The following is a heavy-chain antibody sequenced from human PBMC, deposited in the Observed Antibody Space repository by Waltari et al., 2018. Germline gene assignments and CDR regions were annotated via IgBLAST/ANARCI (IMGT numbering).Heavy chain of an antibody. D-gene: IGHD6-13*01. V-gene: IGHV4-39*07. Sequence: QLQLQESGPGLVKPSETLSLTCTVSGGSISSSSYYWGWIRQPPGKGLEWIGSIYYSGSTYYNPSLKSRVTISVDTSKNQFSLKLSSVTAADTAVYYCARDLHSSSGYFQHWGQGTLVTVSS. CDR1: GGSISSSSYY. CDR2: IYYSGST. CDR3: ARDLHSSSGYFQH. J-gene: IGHJ1*01.